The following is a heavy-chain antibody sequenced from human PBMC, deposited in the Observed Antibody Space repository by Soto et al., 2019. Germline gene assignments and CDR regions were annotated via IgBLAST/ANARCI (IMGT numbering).Heavy chain of an antibody. CDR1: GGSISSGYYY. CDR2: IHYSGTT. V-gene: IGHV4-61*01. Sequence: SETLSLTCSVSGGSISSGYYYWSWIRQPPGKGLEWIGYIHYSGTTSFFPSYNPSLRSRVTISEDTSKNQFSLKLLSVTTADTAVYFCAVGEASSRNLSPYYLDFWGQGTLVTVSS. CDR3: AVGEASSRNLSPYYLDF. J-gene: IGHJ4*02. D-gene: IGHD6-13*01.